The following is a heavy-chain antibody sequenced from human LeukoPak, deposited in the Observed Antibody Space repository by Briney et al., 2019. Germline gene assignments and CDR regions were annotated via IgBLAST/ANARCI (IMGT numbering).Heavy chain of an antibody. CDR3: ASPGFPVQLERRVDYFDY. CDR1: GGTFSSYA. Sequence: ASVKVSCKASGGTFSSYAISWVRQAPGQGLEWMGGIIPIFGTANYAQKFRGRVTITADESTSTAYMELSSLRSEDTAVYYCASPGFPVQLERRVDYFDYWGQGTLVTVSS. J-gene: IGHJ4*02. CDR2: IIPIFGTA. V-gene: IGHV1-69*13. D-gene: IGHD1-1*01.